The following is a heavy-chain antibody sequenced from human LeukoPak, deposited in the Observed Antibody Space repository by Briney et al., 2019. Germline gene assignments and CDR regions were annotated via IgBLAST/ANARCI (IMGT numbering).Heavy chain of an antibody. CDR1: GYTFTVYF. Sequence: ASVKVSCKASGYTFTVYFMHWVRQAPGQGLEWMGWINPNSGGTNYAQKFQGRVTMTRDTSISTAYMELSRLRSDDTAVYYCARDTYYDILTGYTAGGLFDYWGQGTLVTVSS. CDR2: INPNSGGT. D-gene: IGHD3-9*01. J-gene: IGHJ4*02. CDR3: ARDTYYDILTGYTAGGLFDY. V-gene: IGHV1-2*02.